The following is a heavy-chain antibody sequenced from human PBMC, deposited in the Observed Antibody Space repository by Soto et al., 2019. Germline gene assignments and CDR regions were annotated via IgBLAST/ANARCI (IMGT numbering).Heavy chain of an antibody. V-gene: IGHV2-5*02. J-gene: IGHJ5*02. D-gene: IGHD3-10*01. CDR1: GFSLSTSGVG. CDR2: IYWDDNK. CDR3: ARTYYYGQNWFDP. Sequence: QITLKESGPTLVKPTQTLTLTCTFSGFSLSTSGVGVGWIRQPPGKALEWLTLIYWDDNKRYSPSLKSSLTITKDTSKNQVVLTMTNMDPVDTATYYCARTYYYGQNWFDPWAREPWSPSPQ.